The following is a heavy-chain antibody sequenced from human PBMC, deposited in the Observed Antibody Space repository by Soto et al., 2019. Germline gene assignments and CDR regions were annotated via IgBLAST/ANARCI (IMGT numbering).Heavy chain of an antibody. Sequence: SETLSLTCTVSGGSISSSSYYWGWIRQPPGKGLEWIGNIYYSGITYYNPSLKSRVTISVDTSKNQFSLQLTSVTAADTAVYYCARMPTNSGFDPWRQGTLVTVSS. D-gene: IGHD1-1*01. CDR2: IYYSGIT. CDR1: GGSISSSSYY. J-gene: IGHJ5*02. V-gene: IGHV4-39*01. CDR3: ARMPTNSGFDP.